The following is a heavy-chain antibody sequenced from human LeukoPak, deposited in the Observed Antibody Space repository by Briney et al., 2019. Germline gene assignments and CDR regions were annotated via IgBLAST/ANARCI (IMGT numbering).Heavy chain of an antibody. V-gene: IGHV3-11*01. Sequence: GGSLRLSCAASGFTFSDYYMSWIRQAPGKGLEWVSYISSSGSTIYYADSVKGRFTISRDNAKNSLYLQMNRLRAEDTAVYYCARAVDTAMVTSHYFDYWGKGTLVTVSS. CDR1: GFTFSDYY. D-gene: IGHD5-18*01. CDR2: ISSSGSTI. J-gene: IGHJ4*02. CDR3: ARAVDTAMVTSHYFDY.